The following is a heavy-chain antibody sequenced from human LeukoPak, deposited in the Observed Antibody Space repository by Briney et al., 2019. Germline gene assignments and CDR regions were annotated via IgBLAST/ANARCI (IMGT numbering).Heavy chain of an antibody. V-gene: IGHV3-23*01. J-gene: IGHJ4*02. CDR2: ISGSGGST. CDR3: AKEDHDSSGYTPLGY. D-gene: IGHD3-22*01. Sequence: GGSLRLSCAASGFTFCSYVMSWVRQAPGKGLEWVSAISGSGGSTYYADSVKGRFTISRDNSKNTLYLQMNSLRAEDTAVYYCAKEDHDSSGYTPLGYWGQGTLVTVSS. CDR1: GFTFCSYV.